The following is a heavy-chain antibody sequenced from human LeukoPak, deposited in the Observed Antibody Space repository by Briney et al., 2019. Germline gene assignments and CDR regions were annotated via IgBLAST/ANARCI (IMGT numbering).Heavy chain of an antibody. Sequence: ASVKVSCKASGYTFTSYGISWVRQAPGQGLEWMGWISAYNGNTNYAQKLQGRVTMTRDTSISTAYMELSRLRSDDTAVYYCASISDYWGQGTLVTVSS. V-gene: IGHV1-18*01. CDR2: ISAYNGNT. CDR1: GYTFTSYG. D-gene: IGHD3-9*01. CDR3: ASISDY. J-gene: IGHJ4*02.